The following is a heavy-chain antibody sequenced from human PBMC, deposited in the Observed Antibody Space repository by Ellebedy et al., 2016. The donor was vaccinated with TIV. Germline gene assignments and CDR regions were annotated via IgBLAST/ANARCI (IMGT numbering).Heavy chain of an antibody. Sequence: SETLSLXXTVSGGSISSYYWSWIRQPPGKGLEWIGYIYYSGSTNYNPSLKSRVTISVDTSKNQFSLKLSSVTAADTAVYYCARGYCSSTSCYYHYYYMDVWGKGTTVTVSS. CDR2: IYYSGST. V-gene: IGHV4-59*01. J-gene: IGHJ6*03. D-gene: IGHD2-2*01. CDR1: GGSISSYY. CDR3: ARGYCSSTSCYYHYYYMDV.